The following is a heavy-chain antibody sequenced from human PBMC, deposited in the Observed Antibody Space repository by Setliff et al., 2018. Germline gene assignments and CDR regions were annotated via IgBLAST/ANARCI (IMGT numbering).Heavy chain of an antibody. CDR1: GYTSTTNA. Sequence: ASVKVSCKASGYTSTTNALHWVRQAPGQTLEWMGWIHAGSSNTLYSQRFQDRITISRDTSATTVHMELSSLRSDDTALYSCAASVGGAPFYYGLDVWGQGTTVTVSS. CDR2: IHAGSSNT. J-gene: IGHJ6*02. V-gene: IGHV1-3*01. CDR3: AASVGGAPFYYGLDV. D-gene: IGHD2-15*01.